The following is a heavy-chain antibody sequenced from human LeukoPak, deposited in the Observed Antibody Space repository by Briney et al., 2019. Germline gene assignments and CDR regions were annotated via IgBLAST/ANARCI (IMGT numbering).Heavy chain of an antibody. CDR3: AREKLELRK. D-gene: IGHD1-7*01. CDR1: GFTFTPYA. CDR2: TSYDGGIK. Sequence: PGTSLRLSCAASGFTFTPYAMHWVRQAPGKGLEWVAVTSYDGGIKYYADSVKGRFTISRDNSQNTLYLQMNSLRAEDTAIYYCAREKLELRKWGQGTLVTVSS. V-gene: IGHV3-30-3*01. J-gene: IGHJ4*02.